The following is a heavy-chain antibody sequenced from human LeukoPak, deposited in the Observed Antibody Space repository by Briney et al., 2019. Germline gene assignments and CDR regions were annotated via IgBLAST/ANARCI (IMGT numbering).Heavy chain of an antibody. V-gene: IGHV3-30-3*01. CDR3: ARGQVVPAAIYYYCGMDV. D-gene: IGHD2-2*01. J-gene: IGHJ6*02. Sequence: GGSLRLSCAASGFTFSSYATHWVRQAPGKGLEWVAVISYDGSNKYYADSVKGRFTISRDNSKNTLYLQMNSLRAEDTAVYYCARGQVVPAAIYYYCGMDVWGQGTTVTVSS. CDR2: ISYDGSNK. CDR1: GFTFSSYA.